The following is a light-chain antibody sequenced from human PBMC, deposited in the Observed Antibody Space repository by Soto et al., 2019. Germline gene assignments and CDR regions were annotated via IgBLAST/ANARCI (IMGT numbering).Light chain of an antibody. CDR1: SSNIGANSD. Sequence: LTQPPSVSGTPGQRVTISCTGSSSNIGANSDVHWYQQLTGAAPKLLIYGNTNRPSGVSDRFSASKSGTSASLAITGLQAEDEADYYCQSYDNSLSGFYVFGTGTKATVL. J-gene: IGLJ1*01. V-gene: IGLV1-40*01. CDR3: QSYDNSLSGFYV. CDR2: GNT.